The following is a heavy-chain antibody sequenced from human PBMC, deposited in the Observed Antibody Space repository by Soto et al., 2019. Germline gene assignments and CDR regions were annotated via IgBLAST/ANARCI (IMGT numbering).Heavy chain of an antibody. D-gene: IGHD1-7*01. CDR2: TYTSGST. J-gene: IGHJ6*02. Sequence: SETLSLTCTVSGGSISSYYWSWIRQPAGKGLEWIGRTYTSGSTNYNPSLKSRVTMSVDTSKNQFSLKLSSVTAADTAVYYCAREGVGTSITGTIFGGFYYYYGMDVWGQGTTVTVSS. CDR3: AREGVGTSITGTIFGGFYYYYGMDV. V-gene: IGHV4-4*07. CDR1: GGSISSYY.